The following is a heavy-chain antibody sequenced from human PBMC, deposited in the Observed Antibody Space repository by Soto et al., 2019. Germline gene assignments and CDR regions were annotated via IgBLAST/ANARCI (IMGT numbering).Heavy chain of an antibody. CDR1: TFNFNYYA. CDR2: IWFDGSKE. V-gene: IGHV3-33*01. J-gene: IGHJ5*02. CDR3: ARGAVEWQLHGDWFDP. Sequence: QVQLVESGGGVVQPGRPLRLTCGASTFNFNYYAMHWVRQAPAKGLEWGAVIWFDGSKEYYADSAKGRLTISRDNSQNMVYLDMKSLRVADTAVYYCARGAVEWQLHGDWFDPWCQGTLVTVSP. D-gene: IGHD1-26*01.